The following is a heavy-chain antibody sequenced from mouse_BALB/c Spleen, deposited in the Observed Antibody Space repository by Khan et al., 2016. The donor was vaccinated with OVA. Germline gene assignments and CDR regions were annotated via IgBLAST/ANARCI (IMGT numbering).Heavy chain of an antibody. CDR1: GYSITSDYA. D-gene: IGHD1-3*01. Sequence: EVQLQESGPGLVKPSQSLSLTCTVTGYSITSDYAWNWIRQFPGNRLEWMGYITYSGRTSYTPSLKSRISITRDTSKNQFFLQLNSVTITDTAECYSSGGSDYWGQGTLVTVSA. CDR2: ITYSGRT. CDR3: SGGSDY. J-gene: IGHJ3*01. V-gene: IGHV3-2*02.